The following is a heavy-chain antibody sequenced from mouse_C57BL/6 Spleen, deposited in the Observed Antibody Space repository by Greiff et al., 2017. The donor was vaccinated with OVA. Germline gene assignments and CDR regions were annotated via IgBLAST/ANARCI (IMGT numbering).Heavy chain of an antibody. J-gene: IGHJ1*03. D-gene: IGHD1-1*01. CDR1: GYTFTSYW. Sequence: VQLQQPGAELVKPGASVKMSCKASGYTFTSYWITWVKQRPGQGLEWIGDIYPGSGSTNYNEKFKSKATLTVDTSSSTAYMQLSSLTSEDSAVYYCARSPHYYGSRGGYWYFDVWGTGTTVTVSS. CDR2: IYPGSGST. V-gene: IGHV1-55*01. CDR3: ARSPHYYGSRGGYWYFDV.